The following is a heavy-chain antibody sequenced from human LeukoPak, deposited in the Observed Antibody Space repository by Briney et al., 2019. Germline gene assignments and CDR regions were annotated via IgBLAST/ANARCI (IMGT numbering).Heavy chain of an antibody. V-gene: IGHV4-59*01. Sequence: PSETLSLTCTVSGGSISGWYWSWIRQPPGKGLEWIGYIYGSGNTNYNPSLKSRVTMSIDTSKNQFSLKLTSVTAADTATYYCARETSLAGFASGLGFNYWGQGILVTVAS. CDR2: IYGSGNT. D-gene: IGHD6-19*01. J-gene: IGHJ4*02. CDR3: ARETSLAGFASGLGFNY. CDR1: GGSISGWY.